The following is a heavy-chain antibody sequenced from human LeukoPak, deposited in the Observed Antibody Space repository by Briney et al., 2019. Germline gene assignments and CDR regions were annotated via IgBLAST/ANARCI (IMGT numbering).Heavy chain of an antibody. CDR3: AKDRRYSYGLSEIYYFDY. CDR1: GFTFSSYA. V-gene: IGHV3-23*01. CDR2: YRGSGGST. J-gene: IGHJ4*02. Sequence: GGSLRLSCAAYGFTFSSYAMNWVRQAPGKGLEWVSGYRGSGGSTYYADSVKGRFTISRDNSKNTLYLQGNSLRAEDTAVYYCAKDRRYSYGLSEIYYFDYWGQGTLVTVSS. D-gene: IGHD5-18*01.